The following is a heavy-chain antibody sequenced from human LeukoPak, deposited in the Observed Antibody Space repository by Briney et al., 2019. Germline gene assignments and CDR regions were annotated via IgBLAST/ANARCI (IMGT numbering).Heavy chain of an antibody. D-gene: IGHD4-11*01. CDR1: GFTFSSYW. Sequence: GGSLRLSCAASGFTFSSYWMHWVRQAPGKGLVWVSRINSDGSSTSYADSVKGRFTILRDNAKNTLYLQMNSLRAEDTAVYYCARVSPEDDYDYWGQGALVTVSS. J-gene: IGHJ4*02. CDR2: INSDGSST. CDR3: ARVSPEDDYDY. V-gene: IGHV3-74*01.